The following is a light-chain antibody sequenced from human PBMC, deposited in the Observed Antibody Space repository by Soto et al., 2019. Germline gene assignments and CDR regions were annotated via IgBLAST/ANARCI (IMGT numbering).Light chain of an antibody. Sequence: QPVLTQSPSASASLGASVKLTCTLSSGHSYYAIAWHRQQPEKGPRYLMKLNSDGSHTKGDGIPDRFSGSSSGAERYLIISSLQSEDEADYYCQTWGTGIRVFGGGTKVTVL. CDR3: QTWGTGIRV. CDR2: LNSDGSH. J-gene: IGLJ2*01. CDR1: SGHSYYA. V-gene: IGLV4-69*01.